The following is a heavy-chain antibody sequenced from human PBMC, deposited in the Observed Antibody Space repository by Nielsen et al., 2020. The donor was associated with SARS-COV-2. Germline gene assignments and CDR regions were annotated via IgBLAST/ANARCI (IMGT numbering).Heavy chain of an antibody. V-gene: IGHV3-30*02. CDR3: AKARAGVRGFDY. CDR2: IPGDGGNN. Sequence: GGSLRLSCAASGSPFSSYGMHWFSQPPGKGLEWVAVIPGDGGNNYYGTSVKGRFTISRDNSKNTLSLQVNSLRPEDKAVYYCAKARAGVRGFDYWGQGVPVTVSS. CDR1: GSPFSSYG. J-gene: IGHJ4*02. D-gene: IGHD3-10*01.